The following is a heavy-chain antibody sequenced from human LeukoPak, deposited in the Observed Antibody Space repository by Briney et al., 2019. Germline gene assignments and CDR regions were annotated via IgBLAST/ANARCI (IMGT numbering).Heavy chain of an antibody. J-gene: IGHJ3*02. CDR1: GGSISSYY. Sequence: SETLSLTCTVSGGSISSYYWSWIRQPAGKGLEWIGRIDTSGSTNYIPSRKSRVTMSVDTSKNQFSLKLSSVTAADTAVYYCARGEGLGYCSSTSCSPDHDAFDIWGQGTMVTVSS. D-gene: IGHD2-2*01. CDR3: ARGEGLGYCSSTSCSPDHDAFDI. CDR2: IDTSGST. V-gene: IGHV4-4*07.